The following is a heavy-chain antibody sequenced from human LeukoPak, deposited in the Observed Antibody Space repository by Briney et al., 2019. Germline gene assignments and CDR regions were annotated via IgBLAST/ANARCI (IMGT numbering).Heavy chain of an antibody. J-gene: IGHJ3*02. CDR1: GYSIAGYY. CDR2: LNPNYRDT. Sequence: ASVKVSCKNPGYSIAGYYIHWVRQAPGQGLEWMGRLNPNYRDTNFAQRFQGRVTMTRDTTITTAFMEVNNLRSDDTAIYYCARGAYEYDAFDIWGQGTLVTVSS. V-gene: IGHV1-2*06. D-gene: IGHD3-16*01. CDR3: ARGAYEYDAFDI.